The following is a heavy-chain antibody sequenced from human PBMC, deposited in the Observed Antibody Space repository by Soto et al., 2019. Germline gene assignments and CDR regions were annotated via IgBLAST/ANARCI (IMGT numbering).Heavy chain of an antibody. D-gene: IGHD6-25*01. V-gene: IGHV3-30-3*01. CDR2: ISYDGSNK. J-gene: IGHJ4*02. CDR3: ARGRRHFDY. Sequence: QVQLVESGGGVVQPGRSLRLSCAASGFTFSSYAMHWVRQAPGKGLEWVAVISYDGSNKYYADSVKGRFIISRDNSKNTLYLQMNSLRAEDTAVYYCARGRRHFDYWGQGTLVTVSS. CDR1: GFTFSSYA.